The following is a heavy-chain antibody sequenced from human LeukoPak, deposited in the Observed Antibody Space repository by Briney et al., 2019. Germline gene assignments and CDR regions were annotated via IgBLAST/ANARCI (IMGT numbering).Heavy chain of an antibody. CDR1: GGSISSSNW. J-gene: IGHJ3*02. CDR2: IYHSGST. Sequence: SETLSLTCAVSGGSISSSNWWSWVRQPPGKGLEWIGEIYHSGSTNYNPSLKSRVTISVDKSKNQFSLKLSSVTAADTAVYYCARDNVGIFGVVINNAFDIWGQGTMVTVSS. D-gene: IGHD3-3*01. CDR3: ARDNVGIFGVVINNAFDI. V-gene: IGHV4-4*02.